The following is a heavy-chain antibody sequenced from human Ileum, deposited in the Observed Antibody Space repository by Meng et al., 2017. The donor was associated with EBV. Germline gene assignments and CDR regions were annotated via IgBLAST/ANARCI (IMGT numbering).Heavy chain of an antibody. D-gene: IGHD4-11*01. Sequence: GPLKESGPGRVQRSGTLSLTCAVSEDSISSSTWWSWVRQPPGKGLEWIGQIYYSGITDYNPSLKSRVTISVDKSRNQVSLKSNSVTAADTAVYFCARHSAYSQGYWGQGTLVTVSS. J-gene: IGHJ4*02. CDR2: IYYSGIT. CDR1: EDSISSSTW. CDR3: ARHSAYSQGY. V-gene: IGHV4-4*02.